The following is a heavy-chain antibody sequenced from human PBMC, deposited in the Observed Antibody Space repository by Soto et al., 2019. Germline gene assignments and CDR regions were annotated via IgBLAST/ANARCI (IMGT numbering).Heavy chain of an antibody. D-gene: IGHD2-2*01. J-gene: IGHJ6*03. CDR3: ARRGECSSTSCHYYMDV. Sequence: QVQLVQSGAEVKKPGASVKVSCKGSGYTFTSYYMHWVRQAPGQGLEWMGIINPSGGSTSYAQKFQGRVTMTRDTSTSTVYMELSSLRSEDTAVYYCARRGECSSTSCHYYMDVWGKGTTVTVSS. V-gene: IGHV1-46*03. CDR2: INPSGGST. CDR1: GYTFTSYY.